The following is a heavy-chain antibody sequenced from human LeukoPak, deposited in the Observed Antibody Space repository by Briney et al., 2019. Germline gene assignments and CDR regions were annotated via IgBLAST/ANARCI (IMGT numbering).Heavy chain of an antibody. CDR3: ARDNARYSGYDFYY. J-gene: IGHJ4*02. D-gene: IGHD5-12*01. V-gene: IGHV4-34*01. CDR2: INHSGST. CDR1: GGSFSGYY. Sequence: SETLSLTCAVYGGSFSGYYWSWIRQPPGKGLEWIGEINHSGSTNYNPSLKSRVTISVDTSKNQFSLKLSSVTAADTAVYYCARDNARYSGYDFYYWGQGTLVTVSS.